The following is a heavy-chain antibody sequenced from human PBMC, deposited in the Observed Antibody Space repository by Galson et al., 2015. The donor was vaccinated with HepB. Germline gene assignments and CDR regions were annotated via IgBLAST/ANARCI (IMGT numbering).Heavy chain of an antibody. J-gene: IGHJ4*02. V-gene: IGHV3-23*01. CDR3: AKSRSAWFGELND. CDR1: GFTFSSYA. D-gene: IGHD3-10*01. Sequence: SLRLSCAASGFTFSSYAMSWVRQAPGKRLEWVSAISGSGGSTYYADSVKGRFTISRDNSKNTLYLQMNSLRAEDTAVYYCAKSRSAWFGELNDWGQGTLVTVSS. CDR2: ISGSGGST.